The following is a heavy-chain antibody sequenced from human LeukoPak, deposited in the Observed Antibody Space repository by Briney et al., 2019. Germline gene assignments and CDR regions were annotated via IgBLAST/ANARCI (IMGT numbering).Heavy chain of an antibody. Sequence: ASVKVSCKASGYTFTDYYIQWVRQAPGQGLEWMGWIIPNSGDTNYAQKFRGRVTMTRDTSINTAYMELTSLTSDDTAVYYCARESAGGGYIYGYFYWGQGTLVTVSS. V-gene: IGHV1-2*02. CDR2: IIPNSGDT. CDR3: ARESAGGGYIYGYFY. D-gene: IGHD5-18*01. CDR1: GYTFTDYY. J-gene: IGHJ4*02.